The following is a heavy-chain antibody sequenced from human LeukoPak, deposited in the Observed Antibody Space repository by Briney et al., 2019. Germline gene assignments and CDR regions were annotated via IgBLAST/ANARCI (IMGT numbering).Heavy chain of an antibody. D-gene: IGHD4-17*01. V-gene: IGHV4-59*06. CDR3: AREGRWGTVTYESYYYYYGMDV. Sequence: SETLSLTCTVSGGSMSSYYWSWIRQHPGKGLEWIGYIYYSGSTYYNPSLKSRVTISVDTSKNQFSLKLSSVTAADTAVYYCAREGRWGTVTYESYYYYYGMDVWGQGTTVTVSS. CDR2: IYYSGST. J-gene: IGHJ6*02. CDR1: GGSMSSYY.